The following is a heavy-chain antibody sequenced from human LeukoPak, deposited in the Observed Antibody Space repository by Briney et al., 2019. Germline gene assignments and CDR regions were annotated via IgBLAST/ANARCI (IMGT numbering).Heavy chain of an antibody. V-gene: IGHV4-4*07. D-gene: IGHD2-15*01. CDR2: IYTSGST. CDR1: GGSINNYY. CDR3: ARGRSPVD. Sequence: SETLSLTCSVSGGSINNYYWSWIRQPAGKGLEWIGRIYTSGSTNYNPSLKSRVTISVDTSKNQFSLKLSSVTAADTAVYYCARGRSPVDWGQGTLVTVSS. J-gene: IGHJ4*02.